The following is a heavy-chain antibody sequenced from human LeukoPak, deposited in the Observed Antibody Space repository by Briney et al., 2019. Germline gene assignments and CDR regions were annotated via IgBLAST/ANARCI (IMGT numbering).Heavy chain of an antibody. Sequence: GGSLRLSCVVSGFTVNSYYMSWVRQVPGKGLEWVSVLFSGGSTYYADSVKGRFTISRDNSKNTLYLQMNALRAEDTAVYYCARGEEVTQLEKVGASYYFDYWGQGTLVTVSS. J-gene: IGHJ4*02. CDR1: GFTVNSYY. D-gene: IGHD1-1*01. CDR2: LFSGGST. V-gene: IGHV3-53*01. CDR3: ARGEEVTQLEKVGASYYFDY.